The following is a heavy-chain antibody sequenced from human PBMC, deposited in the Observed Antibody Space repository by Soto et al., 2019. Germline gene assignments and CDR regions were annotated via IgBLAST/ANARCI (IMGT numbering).Heavy chain of an antibody. CDR1: GYTFTSYD. Sequence: ASVKVSCKASGYTFTSYDINWVRQATGQGLEWMGWMNPNSGNTGYARKFQGRVTMTRNTSISTAYMELSSLRSEDTAVYYSARVPTGGDFWSGYYASYYYYGMNVWGQGTTVTVSS. V-gene: IGHV1-8*01. J-gene: IGHJ6*02. CDR2: MNPNSGNT. D-gene: IGHD3-3*01. CDR3: ARVPTGGDFWSGYYASYYYYGMNV.